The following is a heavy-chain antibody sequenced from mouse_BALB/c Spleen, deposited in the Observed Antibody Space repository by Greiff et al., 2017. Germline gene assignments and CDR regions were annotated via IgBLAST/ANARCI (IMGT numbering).Heavy chain of an antibody. D-gene: IGHD1-1*01. J-gene: IGHJ3*01. CDR3: ARGDYYGSSHAWFAY. V-gene: IGHV5-6-5*01. Sequence: EVMLVESGGGLVKPGGSLKLSCAASGFTFSSYAMSWVRQTPEKRLEWVASISSGGSTYYPDSVKGRFTISRDNARNILYLQMSSLRSEDTAMYYCARGDYYGSSHAWFAYWGQGTLVTVSA. CDR1: GFTFSSYA. CDR2: ISSGGST.